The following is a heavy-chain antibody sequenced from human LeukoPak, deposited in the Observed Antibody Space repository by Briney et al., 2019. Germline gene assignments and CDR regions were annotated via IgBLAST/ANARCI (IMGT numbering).Heavy chain of an antibody. CDR2: ISYDGSNK. CDR3: ARGLEYYDYVWGSYRFDVFDV. CDR1: GFTFSSYG. D-gene: IGHD3-16*02. J-gene: IGHJ3*01. V-gene: IGHV3-30*03. Sequence: GGSLRLSCAASGFTFSSYGMHWVRQAPGKGLEWVAVISYDGSNKYYVDSVKGRFTISRDNSKNTLYLQMNSLRAEDTAVYYCARGLEYYDYVWGSYRFDVFDVWGQGTMVTVSS.